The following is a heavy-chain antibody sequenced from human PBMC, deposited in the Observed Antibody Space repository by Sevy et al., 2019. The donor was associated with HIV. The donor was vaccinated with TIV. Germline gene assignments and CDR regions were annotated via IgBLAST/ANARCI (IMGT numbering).Heavy chain of an antibody. J-gene: IGHJ6*03. Sequence: SETLSLTCTVSGGSISSYYWSWIRQPAGKGLEWIGRIYTSGSTNYNPSLKSRVTMSVDTSKNQFSLQLSSVTAADTAVYYCARDREDIVVVPADHYYYYYMDVWGKGTTVTVSS. V-gene: IGHV4-4*07. D-gene: IGHD2-2*01. CDR2: IYTSGST. CDR3: ARDREDIVVVPADHYYYYYMDV. CDR1: GGSISSYY.